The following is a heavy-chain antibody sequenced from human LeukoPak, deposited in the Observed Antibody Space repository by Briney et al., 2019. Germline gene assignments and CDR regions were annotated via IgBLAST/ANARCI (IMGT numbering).Heavy chain of an antibody. Sequence: SETLSLTRTVSGGSLNTPNYYWGWIRQPPGEGLEWLGYISYSGCTNYKPSLKSRVTLSEDTFKNQFSLTLSSVTAAGTAVYFRARGGYYGAGNDFRFDPWGQGTLVTVSS. J-gene: IGHJ5*02. CDR3: ARGGYYGAGNDFRFDP. CDR2: ISYSGCT. CDR1: GGSLNTPNYY. D-gene: IGHD3-10*01. V-gene: IGHV4-61*01.